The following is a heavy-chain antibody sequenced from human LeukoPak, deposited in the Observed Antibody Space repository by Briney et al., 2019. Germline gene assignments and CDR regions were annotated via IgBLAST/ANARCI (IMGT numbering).Heavy chain of an antibody. D-gene: IGHD2-15*01. CDR3: ARMTPDSLSFDY. Sequence: SGPTLVKPTQTLTLTCTFSGFSLSTPEMCVTWIRQPPGKALERLARIQWDDDKFYSPSPTTRLTISKNTPKNQVVVRMTNMDPVDTGTYYCARMTPDSLSFDYWGQGALITVSS. CDR2: IQWDDDK. J-gene: IGHJ4*02. V-gene: IGHV2-70*17. CDR1: GFSLSTPEMC.